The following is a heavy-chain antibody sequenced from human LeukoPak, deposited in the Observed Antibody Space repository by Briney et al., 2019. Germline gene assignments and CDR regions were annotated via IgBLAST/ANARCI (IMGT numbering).Heavy chain of an antibody. V-gene: IGHV4-59*01. CDR3: ARGGTPTTPRFDP. CDR1: GGSISSYY. J-gene: IGHJ5*02. Sequence: SETLSLTCTVSGGSISSYYWSWIRQPPGKGLEWIGYIYYSGSTNYNPSLKSRVTISVDTSKNQFSLKLSSVTAADTAVYYCARGGTPTTPRFDPWGQGTLVTVSS. CDR2: IYYSGST. D-gene: IGHD2-15*01.